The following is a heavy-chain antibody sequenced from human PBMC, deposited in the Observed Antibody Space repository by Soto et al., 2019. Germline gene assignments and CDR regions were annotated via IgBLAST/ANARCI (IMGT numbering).Heavy chain of an antibody. V-gene: IGHV3-53*02. Sequence: EVQLVETGGGLIQPGGSLRLSCAASGFTVSSSYMSWVRQAPGKGLEWVSILYYGGAARYADSVRGRFTISRDNSKNTLYLQINSLRAEDTAVYFCTGQTKFYGSGSFFDYWGQGTLVIVSS. CDR2: LYYGGAA. CDR1: GFTVSSSY. D-gene: IGHD3-10*01. J-gene: IGHJ4*01. CDR3: TGQTKFYGSGSFFDY.